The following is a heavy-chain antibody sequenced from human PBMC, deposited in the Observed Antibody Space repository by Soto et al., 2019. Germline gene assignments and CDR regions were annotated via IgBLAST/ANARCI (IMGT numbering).Heavy chain of an antibody. D-gene: IGHD3-10*01. J-gene: IGHJ4*02. V-gene: IGHV3-23*01. CDR2: ISGSGGST. CDR3: AKPRAVLWFGTLDY. CDR1: GFTFSSYA. Sequence: EVQLLESGGGLVQPGGSLRLSCAASGFTFSSYAMSWVRQAPGKGLEWVSAISGSGGSTYYADSVKGRFTISRDNSKNTLYLQMNSLRADDTAVYYCAKPRAVLWFGTLDYWGQGTLVTVSS.